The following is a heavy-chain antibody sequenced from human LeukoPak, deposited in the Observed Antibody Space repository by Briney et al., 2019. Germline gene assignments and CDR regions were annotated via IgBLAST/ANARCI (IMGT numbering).Heavy chain of an antibody. D-gene: IGHD3-3*01. CDR2: ISLSGDKRGDNT. CDR3: VGTFTVFGVFSTIA. CDR1: GFTFKIYS. V-gene: IGHV3-23*01. Sequence: QTGGSLRLSCAAFGFTFKIYSMNWVRQAPGKGLEWVSSISLSGDKRGDNTFYAASVRGRFSISRDNSQNTVFLQMSSLRVDDTAAYYCVGTFTVFGVFSTIAWGQGTLVSVSS. J-gene: IGHJ4*02.